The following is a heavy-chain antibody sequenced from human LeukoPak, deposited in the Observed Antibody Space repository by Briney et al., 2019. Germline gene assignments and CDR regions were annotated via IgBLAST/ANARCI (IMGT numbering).Heavy chain of an antibody. CDR2: INSGGSGT. CDR1: GFNFASNW. V-gene: IGHV3-74*01. J-gene: IGHJ4*02. Sequence: QPGGSLRLSCAASGFNFASNWMHWVRQTPGKGLMWVSRINSGGSGTSYADSVEGRFTISRDNAKNTLYLQMNSLRAEDTAVYYCAGSLGPLTECWGQGTLVTVSS. D-gene: IGHD2-21*02. CDR3: AGSLGPLTEC.